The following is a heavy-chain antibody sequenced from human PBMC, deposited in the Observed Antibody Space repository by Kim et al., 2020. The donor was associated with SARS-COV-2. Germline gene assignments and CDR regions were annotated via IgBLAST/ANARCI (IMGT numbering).Heavy chain of an antibody. CDR3: ASPRYSTGLYYFDY. J-gene: IGHJ4*02. V-gene: IGHV4-39*01. D-gene: IGHD2-8*02. Sequence: NPALKSRVPISVDIPKNPFSLKLSSVTAAETAVYYCASPRYSTGLYYFDYWGQGTLVTVSS.